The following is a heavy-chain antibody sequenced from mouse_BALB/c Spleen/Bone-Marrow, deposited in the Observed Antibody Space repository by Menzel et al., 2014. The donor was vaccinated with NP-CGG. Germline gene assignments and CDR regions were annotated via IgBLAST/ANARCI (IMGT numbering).Heavy chain of an antibody. V-gene: IGHV1S81*02. CDR2: INPSNGRT. Sequence: VQLQQSGAELVKPGASVKLSCKASGYTFTSYWMHWVKQRPGQGLEWIGEINPSNGRTNYNEKFKDKATLTVDKSSSTAYIQLSSLTSEDSAVYYCARSTGYYWYFDVWGAGTTVTVSS. CDR3: ARSTGYYWYFDV. J-gene: IGHJ1*01. CDR1: GYTFTSYW. D-gene: IGHD2-2*01.